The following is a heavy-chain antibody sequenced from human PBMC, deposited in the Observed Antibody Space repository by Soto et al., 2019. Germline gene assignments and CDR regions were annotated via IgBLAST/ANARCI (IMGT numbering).Heavy chain of an antibody. CDR3: ARQRNYFGAETYYNNFDY. V-gene: IGHV4-39*01. J-gene: IGHJ4*02. Sequence: SETLSLTCTVSGASINSGSYYWGWIRQPPGQGLEWIASIYYSGSTFYNPSLQSRVTIFVDASKKQFSLRLSSVTAADTAVYYCARQRNYFGAETYYNNFDYWGQGTLVTVSS. CDR2: IYYSGST. CDR1: GASINSGSYY. D-gene: IGHD3-10*01.